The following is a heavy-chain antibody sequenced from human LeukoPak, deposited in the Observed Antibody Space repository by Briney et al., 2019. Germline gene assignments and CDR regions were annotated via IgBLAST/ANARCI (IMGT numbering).Heavy chain of an antibody. CDR3: ARDRGGIAAAAHLDV. V-gene: IGHV3-21*01. CDR2: ISSSSSYI. D-gene: IGHD6-13*01. CDR1: GFTFSSYS. Sequence: GGSLRLSCAASGFTFSSYSMNWVRQAPGKGLEWVLSISSSSSYIYYADSVKGRFTISRDNAKNSLYLQMNSLRAEDTAVYYCARDRGGIAAAAHLDVWGKGTTVTVSS. J-gene: IGHJ6*04.